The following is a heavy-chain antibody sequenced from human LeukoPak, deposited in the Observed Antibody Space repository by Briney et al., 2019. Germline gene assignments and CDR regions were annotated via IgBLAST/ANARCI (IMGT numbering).Heavy chain of an antibody. CDR2: IYTDGGT. D-gene: IGHD3-10*01. J-gene: IGHJ4*02. CDR1: GXTVSNNY. Sequence: GGSLRLSCAASGXTVSNNYLSWVRQAPGKGAEWVSIIYTDGGTYYADSVKGRFTISRDNSKNTLYLQTNSPRADDTAVYYCAREQPPGVYFDYWGQGTLVTVSS. V-gene: IGHV3-53*01. CDR3: AREQPPGVYFDY.